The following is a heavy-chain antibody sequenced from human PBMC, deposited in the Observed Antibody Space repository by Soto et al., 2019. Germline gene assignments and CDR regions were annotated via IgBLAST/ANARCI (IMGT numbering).Heavy chain of an antibody. D-gene: IGHD3-10*01. CDR2: IRSKANSYAT. J-gene: IGHJ6*02. Sequence: LRLSCAASGFTFSGSAMHWVRQASGKGLEWVGRIRSKANSYATAYAASVKGRFTISRDDSKNTAYLQMNSLKTEDTAVYYCTRHDAVRGVIDLDYYGMDVWGQGTTVTVSS. CDR1: GFTFSGSA. V-gene: IGHV3-73*01. CDR3: TRHDAVRGVIDLDYYGMDV.